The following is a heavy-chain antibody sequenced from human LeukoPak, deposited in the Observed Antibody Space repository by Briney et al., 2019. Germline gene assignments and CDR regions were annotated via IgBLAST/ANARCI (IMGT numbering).Heavy chain of an antibody. Sequence: SETLSLTCAVYGGPFSGYYWSWLRQPPGKGLEWIGHVYYSGRTTYNPSLRSRLTISADTSTSQVSLKLSSVTAADTAVYYCARHKPTGSYPLELWGQGTLVTVSS. CDR2: VYYSGRT. D-gene: IGHD3-10*01. V-gene: IGHV4-59*08. CDR3: ARHKPTGSYPLEL. CDR1: GGPFSGYY. J-gene: IGHJ4*02.